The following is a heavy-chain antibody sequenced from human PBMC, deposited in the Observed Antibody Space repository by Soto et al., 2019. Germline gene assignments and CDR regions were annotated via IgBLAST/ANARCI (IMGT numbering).Heavy chain of an antibody. D-gene: IGHD4-17*01. CDR3: ARDPYSATTVTIFDY. Sequence: EVQLVESGGGLVQPGGSLRLSCAASGFTFSGHAMNWVRQAPGKGLEWISYISNNGSSIYYADSVKGRFTISRDNAKNSLYLLMNSLRAEDTAVYYCARDPYSATTVTIFDYWGQGALVTVSS. V-gene: IGHV3-48*01. J-gene: IGHJ4*02. CDR1: GFTFSGHA. CDR2: ISNNGSSI.